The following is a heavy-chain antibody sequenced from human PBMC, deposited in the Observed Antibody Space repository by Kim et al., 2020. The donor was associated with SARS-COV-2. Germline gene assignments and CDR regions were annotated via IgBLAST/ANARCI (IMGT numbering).Heavy chain of an antibody. Sequence: GRFTISRDNTKNTLYLQMNSLRAEDTAVYYCAKDLDDSSGERLGTLYFDYWGQGTLVTVSS. D-gene: IGHD3-22*01. V-gene: IGHV3-23*01. CDR3: AKDLDDSSGERLGTLYFDY. J-gene: IGHJ4*02.